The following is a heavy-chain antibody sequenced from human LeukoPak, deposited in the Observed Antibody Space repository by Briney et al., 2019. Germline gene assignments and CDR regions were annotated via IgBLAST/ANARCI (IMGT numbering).Heavy chain of an antibody. CDR2: IRYDGSNK. Sequence: GGSLRLSCAASGFTFSSYGMHWVRQAPGKGLEWVAFIRYDGSNKYYADSAKGRFTISRDNSKNTLYLQMNSLRAEDTAVYYCAKDKSQTYGSGSYLFDYWGQGTLVTVSS. CDR1: GFTFSSYG. J-gene: IGHJ4*02. V-gene: IGHV3-30*02. CDR3: AKDKSQTYGSGSYLFDY. D-gene: IGHD3-10*01.